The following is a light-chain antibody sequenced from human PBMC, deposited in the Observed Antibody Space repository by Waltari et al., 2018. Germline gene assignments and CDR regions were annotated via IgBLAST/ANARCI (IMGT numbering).Light chain of an antibody. CDR1: QSILTL. CDR3: QQYSSHYT. J-gene: IGKJ2*01. Sequence: ITCRSSQSILTLLAWDQQKPGKAPNLLIYKASNLQSGVPSRFSGSGSGTEFTLTISSLQPDDFATYYCQQYSSHYTFGQGTKLEIK. V-gene: IGKV1-5*03. CDR2: KAS.